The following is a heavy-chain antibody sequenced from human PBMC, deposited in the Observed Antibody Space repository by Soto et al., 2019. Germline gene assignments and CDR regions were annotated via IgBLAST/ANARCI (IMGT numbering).Heavy chain of an antibody. Sequence: QVQLQESGPGLVKPSGTLSLTCAVSGDSISNSRWWTWVRQPPGKGLEWIGDIFHSGDTNYNPSPKRXVFISVDKSQNQFSLKVSSVTAADTAVYYCAYSTGWYRHDVWGQGTLVTVSS. CDR2: IFHSGDT. J-gene: IGHJ3*01. D-gene: IGHD6-19*01. CDR3: AYSTGWYRHDV. V-gene: IGHV4-4*02. CDR1: GDSISNSRW.